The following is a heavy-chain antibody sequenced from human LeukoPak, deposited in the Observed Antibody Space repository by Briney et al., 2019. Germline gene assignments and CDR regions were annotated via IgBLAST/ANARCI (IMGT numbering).Heavy chain of an antibody. CDR1: GFTFSSYG. J-gene: IGHJ3*02. D-gene: IGHD2-2*01. Sequence: GGSLRLSCAASGFTFSSYGMHWVRQAPGKGLEWVALISYDGSNKYYADSVKGRFTISRDNSKNTLYLQMNSLRAEDTAVYYCAKDLSSTDDAFDIWGQGTMVTVSS. CDR3: AKDLSSTDDAFDI. CDR2: ISYDGSNK. V-gene: IGHV3-30*18.